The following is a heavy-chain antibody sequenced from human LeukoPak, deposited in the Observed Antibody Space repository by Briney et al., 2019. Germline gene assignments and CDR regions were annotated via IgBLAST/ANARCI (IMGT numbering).Heavy chain of an antibody. J-gene: IGHJ6*03. CDR2: INHSGST. CDR1: GGSFSGYY. V-gene: IGHV4-34*01. CDR3: ARQHDSYYYYYIDV. Sequence: SETLSLTCAVSGGSFSGYYWSWIRQPPGKGLEWIGEINHSGSTNYNPSLKSRVTISVDTSKNQFSLTLSFVTAADTAVYYCARQHDSYYYYYIDVWGSGTTVTVSS.